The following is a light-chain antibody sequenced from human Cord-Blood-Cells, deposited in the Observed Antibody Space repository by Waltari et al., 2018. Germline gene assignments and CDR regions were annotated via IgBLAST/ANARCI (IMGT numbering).Light chain of an antibody. CDR2: EVS. CDR1: SSDVGGYNY. V-gene: IGLV2-8*01. Sequence: QSALTQPPSASGSPGQSVTISCTGTSSDVGGYNYVSWYQQHPGKAPKLMIYEVSKRPPVAPDRFSGSKSGNTASLTVSGLQAEDEADYYCSSYAGSNNLVFGGGTKLTVL. J-gene: IGLJ2*01. CDR3: SSYAGSNNLV.